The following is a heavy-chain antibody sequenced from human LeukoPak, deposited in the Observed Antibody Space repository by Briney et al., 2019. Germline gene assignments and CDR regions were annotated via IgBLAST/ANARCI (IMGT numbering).Heavy chain of an antibody. CDR2: ITWNTGSI. Sequence: PGRSLRLSCAASGFTFDDYAMHWVRQAPGKGLEWVSGITWNTGSIGYADSVKGRFTVSRDNAKNSLYLQMNSLRADDTALYYCVKDRGGSYFDAFDIWGQGTLVTVSS. CDR1: GFTFDDYA. D-gene: IGHD1-26*01. V-gene: IGHV3-9*01. CDR3: VKDRGGSYFDAFDI. J-gene: IGHJ3*02.